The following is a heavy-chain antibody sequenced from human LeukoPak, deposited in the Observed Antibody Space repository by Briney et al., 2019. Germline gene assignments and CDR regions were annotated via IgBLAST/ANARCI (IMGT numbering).Heavy chain of an antibody. CDR2: IYTRGST. J-gene: IGHJ3*01. Sequence: PSETLSLTCTVSGGSISSGSYYWTWIRQPAGKGLEWIGRIYTRGSTNYNPSLKSRVTISVDTSTNQFSLKLISVTASDTAMYYCARDVHIYGNAFGVWGQGTMVTVSS. CDR1: GGSISSGSYY. CDR3: ARDVHIYGNAFGV. V-gene: IGHV4-61*02. D-gene: IGHD1-1*01.